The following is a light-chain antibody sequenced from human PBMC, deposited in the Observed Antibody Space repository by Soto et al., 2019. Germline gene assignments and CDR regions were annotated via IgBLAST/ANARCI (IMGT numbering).Light chain of an antibody. CDR3: QHYNSYSEA. CDR1: QSVSSSY. V-gene: IGKV3-20*01. J-gene: IGKJ1*01. CDR2: GAS. Sequence: EIVLTQSPGTLSLSPGERATLSCRASQSVSSSYLAWYQQKPGQAPRLLIYGASSRATGIPDRFSGSGSGTDFTLTISSLQPDDFVTYYCQHYNSYSEAFGQGTKVELK.